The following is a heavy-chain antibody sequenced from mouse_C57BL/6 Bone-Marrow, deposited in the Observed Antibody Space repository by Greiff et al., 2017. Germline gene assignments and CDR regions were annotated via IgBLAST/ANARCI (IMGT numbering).Heavy chain of an antibody. D-gene: IGHD3-2*02. J-gene: IGHJ2*01. CDR3: ARRLDYFDY. V-gene: IGHV5-4*03. CDR1: GFTFSSYA. CDR2: ISDGGSYT. Sequence: EVKLVESGGGLVKPGGSLKLSCAASGFTFSSYAMSWVRQTPEKRLEWVATISDGGSYTYYPDNVKGRFTISRDNAKNNLYLQMSHLKSEDTAMYYCARRLDYFDYWGQGTTLTVSS.